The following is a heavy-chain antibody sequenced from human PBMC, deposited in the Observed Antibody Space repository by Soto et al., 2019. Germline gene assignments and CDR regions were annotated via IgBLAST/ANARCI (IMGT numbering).Heavy chain of an antibody. CDR1: GVTFSTYA. J-gene: IGHJ4*02. V-gene: IGHV3-23*01. Sequence: GGSLRLSCAASGVTFSTYAMSWVRQAPGKGLEWVSAISRSGGSTYYADSVKGRFTVSRDNPENMLYLQMNILRAEDTAVYFCAKGSASTYYFDSWGQGTLVTVSS. CDR2: ISRSGGST. D-gene: IGHD6-19*01. CDR3: AKGSASTYYFDS.